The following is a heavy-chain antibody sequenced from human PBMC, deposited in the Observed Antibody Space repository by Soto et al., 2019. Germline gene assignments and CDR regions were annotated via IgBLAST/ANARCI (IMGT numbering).Heavy chain of an antibody. CDR1: GYTFTSYG. CDR3: ARDSSVVPAAHYYYYYGMDV. CDR2: ISAYNGNT. Sequence: QVQLVQSGAEVKKPGASVKVSCKASGYTFTSYGISWVRQAPGQGLEWMGWISAYNGNTNYAQKLQGRVTMTTDTSTSTAYMELRSLRSDETAVYYCARDSSVVPAAHYYYYYGMDVWGQGTTVTVSS. D-gene: IGHD2-2*01. J-gene: IGHJ6*02. V-gene: IGHV1-18*01.